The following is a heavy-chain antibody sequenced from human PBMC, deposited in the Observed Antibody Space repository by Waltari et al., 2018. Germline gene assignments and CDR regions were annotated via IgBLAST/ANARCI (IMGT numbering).Heavy chain of an antibody. CDR1: GFTFSSYA. D-gene: IGHD7-27*01. V-gene: IGHV3-23*01. Sequence: EVQLLESGGGLVQPGGSLRLSCAASGFTFSSYAMSWVRQTPGKGLEWVSAISGSGGSTYYADSVKCRFTIARDNSKNTLYLQMNSLRAEDTAVYYCAKAARNWGTYYYYYMDVWGKGTTVTISS. CDR3: AKAARNWGTYYYYYMDV. CDR2: ISGSGGST. J-gene: IGHJ6*03.